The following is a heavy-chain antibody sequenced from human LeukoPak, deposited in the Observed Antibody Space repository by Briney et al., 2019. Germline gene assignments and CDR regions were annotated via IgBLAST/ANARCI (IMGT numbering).Heavy chain of an antibody. CDR2: IYYSGST. Sequence: SETLSLTCTVSGGSIGSYYWSWIRQPPGKGLEWIGYIYYSGSTNYNPSLKSRVTISVDTSKNQFSLKLSSVTAADTAVYYCARLTPGIGFDYWGQGTLVTVSS. V-gene: IGHV4-59*08. J-gene: IGHJ4*02. D-gene: IGHD2-2*01. CDR1: GGSIGSYY. CDR3: ARLTPGIGFDY.